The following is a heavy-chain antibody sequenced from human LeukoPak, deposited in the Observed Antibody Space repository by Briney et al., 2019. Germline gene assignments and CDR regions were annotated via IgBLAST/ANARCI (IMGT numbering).Heavy chain of an antibody. D-gene: IGHD6-6*01. CDR2: IYTSGST. CDR3: ARAASIAARRAHYYFDY. J-gene: IGHJ4*02. V-gene: IGHV4-4*07. CDR1: GGSISSYY. Sequence: SETLSLTCTVSGGSISSYYWSWIRQPAGKGLEWIGRIYTSGSTNYNPSLKSRVTISVDTSKNQFSPKLSSVTAADTAVYYCARAASIAARRAHYYFDYWGQGTLVTVSS.